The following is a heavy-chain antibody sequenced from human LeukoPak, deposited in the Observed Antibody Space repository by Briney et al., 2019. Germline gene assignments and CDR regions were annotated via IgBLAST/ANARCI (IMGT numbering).Heavy chain of an antibody. V-gene: IGHV4-59*01. D-gene: IGHD6-19*01. CDR2: IYYSGST. CDR1: GGSISSYY. J-gene: IGHJ3*02. Sequence: SETLSLTCTVSGGSISSYYWSWIRQPPGKGLEWIGYIYYSGSTNYNPSLKSRVTISVDTSKNQFSLKLGSVTAADTAVYYCARVDSSGWYSYAFDIWGQGTMVTVSS. CDR3: ARVDSSGWYSYAFDI.